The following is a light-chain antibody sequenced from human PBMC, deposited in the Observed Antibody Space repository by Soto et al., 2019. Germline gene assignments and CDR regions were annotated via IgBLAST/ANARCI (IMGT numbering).Light chain of an antibody. CDR1: QSVSSN. Sequence: EIVMTQSPATLSVSPGERATLSCRASQSVSSNLAWYQQKPGQAPRLLIYGASIRATGIPARFSGSGSGTEFTLTISSLQSEDFAVYYCQQYNNGPALTFGGGTKVEIK. J-gene: IGKJ4*01. CDR2: GAS. CDR3: QQYNNGPALT. V-gene: IGKV3-15*01.